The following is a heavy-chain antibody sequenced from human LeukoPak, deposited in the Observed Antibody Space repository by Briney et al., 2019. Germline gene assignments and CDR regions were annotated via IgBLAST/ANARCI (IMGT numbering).Heavy chain of an antibody. D-gene: IGHD3-10*01. V-gene: IGHV3-33*01. CDR1: GFTFSSYG. J-gene: IGHJ3*02. CDR2: IWYDGTNK. CDR3: AREQYGSDDALDI. Sequence: GGSLRLSCAASGFTFSSYGMHGVRQAPGKGLEWVAVIWYDGTNKYYADSVKGRFTVSRDNSKNTLDLQMSSLRAEDTAVYYCAREQYGSDDALDIWGQGTLVTVSS.